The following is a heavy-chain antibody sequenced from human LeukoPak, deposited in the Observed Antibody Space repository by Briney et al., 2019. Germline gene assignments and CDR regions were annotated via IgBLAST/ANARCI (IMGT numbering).Heavy chain of an antibody. V-gene: IGHV3-21*01. CDR1: GFTFSDCS. Sequence: PGESLRLSCAASGFTFSDCSMNWVRQALGKGLEWVSSISSSSSYIYYADSVKGRFTISRDNAKNSLYLQVNSLRAEDTAVYYCARQTTVTTIDYWGHGTLVTVSS. D-gene: IGHD4-11*01. CDR2: ISSSSSYI. CDR3: ARQTTVTTIDY. J-gene: IGHJ4*01.